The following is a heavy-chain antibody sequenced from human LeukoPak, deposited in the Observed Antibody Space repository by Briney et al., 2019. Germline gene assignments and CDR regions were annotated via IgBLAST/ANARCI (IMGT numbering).Heavy chain of an antibody. CDR3: VKDRSPNDLWRGFGY. V-gene: IGHV3-30*18. Sequence: PGGSLRLSCEASGFTFCSFGMHWVRQPPGKGLEWLTVISGDGSARYYGDSVKGRFTISRDNSKNTVSLQMNRLRPDDTATYYCVKDRSPNDLWRGFGYWGQGTLVTVSS. CDR2: ISGDGSAR. J-gene: IGHJ4*02. CDR1: GFTFCSFG. D-gene: IGHD3-3*01.